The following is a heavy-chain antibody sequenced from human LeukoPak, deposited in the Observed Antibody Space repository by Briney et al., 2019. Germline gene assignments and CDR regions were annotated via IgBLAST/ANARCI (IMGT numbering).Heavy chain of an antibody. D-gene: IGHD3-22*01. CDR2: IWYDGSNK. CDR1: GFTFSSYG. Sequence: GGSLRLSCAASGFTFSSYGMHWVRQAPGKGLEWVAVIWYDGSNKYYADSVKGRFTISRDNSKNTLYLQMNSLRAEDTAVYYCAKGLVYYYDSSGYGWFDPWGQGTLVTVSS. V-gene: IGHV3-33*06. CDR3: AKGLVYYYDSSGYGWFDP. J-gene: IGHJ5*02.